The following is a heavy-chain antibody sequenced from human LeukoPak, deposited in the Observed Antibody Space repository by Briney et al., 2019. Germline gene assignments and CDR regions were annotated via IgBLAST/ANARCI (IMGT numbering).Heavy chain of an antibody. D-gene: IGHD3-16*01. CDR1: GGSFSGYY. Sequence: SETLSLTCAVYGGSFSGYYWSWIRQPPGKGLEWIGEINHSGSTNYNPSLKSRVTISVDTSKNQFSLKVNSVTAADTAVYYCARHGGYNFDSWGQGTLVVVSS. CDR3: ARHGGYNFDS. V-gene: IGHV4-34*01. CDR2: INHSGST. J-gene: IGHJ4*02.